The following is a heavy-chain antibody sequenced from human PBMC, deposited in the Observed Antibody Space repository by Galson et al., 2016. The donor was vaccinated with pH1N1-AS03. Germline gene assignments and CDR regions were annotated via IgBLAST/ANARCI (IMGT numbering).Heavy chain of an antibody. V-gene: IGHV1-2*02. D-gene: IGHD3-10*01. CDR1: GYTFTEYY. Sequence: SVKVSCKASGYTFTEYYMYWVRQAPGRGLEWMRWINPNSGGTKSAQKFQGRATMTRDTSINTAYMELSSLRSDDTAVYYCARGDYFGSGTYKPYYAMDVWGQGTTVTVSS. CDR2: INPNSGGT. CDR3: ARGDYFGSGTYKPYYAMDV. J-gene: IGHJ6*02.